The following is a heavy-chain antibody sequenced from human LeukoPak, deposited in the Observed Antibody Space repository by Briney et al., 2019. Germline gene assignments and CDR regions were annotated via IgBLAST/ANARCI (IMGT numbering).Heavy chain of an antibody. CDR1: GASISSSNW. J-gene: IGHJ4*02. D-gene: IGHD6-19*01. V-gene: IGHV4-4*02. Sequence: PSETLSLTCVVSGASISSSNWWSWVRQPPEKGLEWIGEISHSGSTKYTPSLKSRGTISMDKSKNQFSLKLSSVTAADTAVYYCARSAGWWSLDYWGQGALVTVSS. CDR3: ARSAGWWSLDY. CDR2: ISHSGST.